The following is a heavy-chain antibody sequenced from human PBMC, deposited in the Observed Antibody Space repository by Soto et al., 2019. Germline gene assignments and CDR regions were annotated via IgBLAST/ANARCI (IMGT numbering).Heavy chain of an antibody. Sequence: VQLVESGGGVVQPGRSLRLSCAASGFTFSSYGMHWVRQAPGKGLEWVAVISYDGSNKYYADSVKGRFTISRDNSKNTLYLQMNSLRAEDTAVYYCAKPSLGGSYYGTYFDYWGQGTLVTVSS. CDR1: GFTFSSYG. V-gene: IGHV3-30*18. CDR3: AKPSLGGSYYGTYFDY. CDR2: ISYDGSNK. D-gene: IGHD1-26*01. J-gene: IGHJ4*02.